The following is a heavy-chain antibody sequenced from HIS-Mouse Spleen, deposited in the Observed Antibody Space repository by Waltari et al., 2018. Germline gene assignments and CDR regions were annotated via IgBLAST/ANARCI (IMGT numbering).Heavy chain of an antibody. J-gene: IGHJ3*02. V-gene: IGHV4-4*07. CDR2: IYSGGTT. CDR1: GGSIRSYY. CDR3: ARDFHDFWSGYYGGDKKHDAFDI. Sequence: QVQLQESGPGLVKPSETLSLTCTVSGGSIRSYYRHWIRQPAGKGREWIGRIYSGGTTNYNPSLKSRATMSVDTSKNQFSLKLSSVTAADTAVYYCARDFHDFWSGYYGGDKKHDAFDIWGQGTMVTVSS. D-gene: IGHD3-3*01.